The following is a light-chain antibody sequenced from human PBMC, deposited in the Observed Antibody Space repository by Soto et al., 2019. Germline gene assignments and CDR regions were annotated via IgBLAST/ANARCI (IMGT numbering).Light chain of an antibody. CDR1: SGHSSYA. CDR3: QTWGTGIRV. V-gene: IGLV4-69*01. CDR2: LNSDGSH. Sequence: QLVLTQSPSASASLGASVKLTCTLSSGHSSYAIAWHQQQAEKGPRYLMKLNSDGSHSKGDGIPDRFAGSSSGAERYLTISSIQSGDEADYYCQTWGTGIRVFGGGTKLTVL. J-gene: IGLJ3*02.